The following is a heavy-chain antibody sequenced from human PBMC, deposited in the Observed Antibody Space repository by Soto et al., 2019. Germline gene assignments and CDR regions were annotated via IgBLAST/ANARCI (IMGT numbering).Heavy chain of an antibody. J-gene: IGHJ4*02. Sequence: QVQLVQSGAEVKKPGASVKVSCKASGYTFTSYDINWVRQATGQGLEWIGWMSPKTGNTGYAQNFQGRVTMTRNPSLSTAYMELSSLTSEDTDVYYCARRPPDWGFDLWGQGTLVPVSS. CDR3: ARRPPDWGFDL. CDR1: GYTFTSYD. CDR2: MSPKTGNT. V-gene: IGHV1-8*01. D-gene: IGHD7-27*01.